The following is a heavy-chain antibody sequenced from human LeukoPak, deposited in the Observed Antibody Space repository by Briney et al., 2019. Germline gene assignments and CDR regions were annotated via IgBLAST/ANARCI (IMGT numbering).Heavy chain of an antibody. Sequence: SGGSLRLSCAASGFTFSTYGMHWIRQAPGKGLEWVAVIPNDANNKYYADSVKGRFTISRDNSKNTLYLQMNSLRDDDTAVYYCATSTIHYDRRGYYPYYFDYWGQGTLVTVSP. CDR1: GFTFSTYG. D-gene: IGHD3-22*01. V-gene: IGHV3-30*03. CDR3: ATSTIHYDRRGYYPYYFDY. CDR2: IPNDANNK. J-gene: IGHJ4*02.